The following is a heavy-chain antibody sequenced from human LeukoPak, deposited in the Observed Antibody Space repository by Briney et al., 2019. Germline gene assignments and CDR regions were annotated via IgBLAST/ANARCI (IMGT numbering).Heavy chain of an antibody. Sequence: PSETLSLTCAVYGGSFSGYYWSWIRQPPGKGLEWIGEINHSGSTNYNPSLKSRVTISVDTSKNQFSLKLTSVTAADTAVYFCATTTPQHYYESSGYSSLFDYWGQGVLVTVSS. J-gene: IGHJ4*02. V-gene: IGHV4-34*01. CDR1: GGSFSGYY. D-gene: IGHD3-22*01. CDR2: INHSGST. CDR3: ATTTPQHYYESSGYSSLFDY.